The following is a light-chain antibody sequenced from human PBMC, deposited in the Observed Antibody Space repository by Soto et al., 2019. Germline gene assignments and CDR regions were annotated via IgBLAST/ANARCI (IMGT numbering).Light chain of an antibody. V-gene: IGLV2-14*01. CDR2: EVS. Sequence: QSALTQPAPVSGSPGQSITISGTGTSSHVGGYNYVSWYQQHPGKAPKLMIYEVSNRPSGVSNRFSGSKSGNTASLTISGLQAEDEPEYYCSSYTNINTRACVFGTGTKVTVL. CDR1: SSHVGGYNY. J-gene: IGLJ1*01. CDR3: SSYTNINTRACV.